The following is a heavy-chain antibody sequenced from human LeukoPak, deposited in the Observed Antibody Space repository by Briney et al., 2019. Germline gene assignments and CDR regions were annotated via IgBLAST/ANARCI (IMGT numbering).Heavy chain of an antibody. V-gene: IGHV3-21*01. D-gene: IGHD6-19*01. J-gene: IGHJ4*02. CDR2: ISSGSRYI. CDR1: GFSFDDYG. Sequence: GGSLRLSCAASGFSFDDYGLTWVRQAPGKGLEWVSSISSGSRYIYYADSVKGRFTISRDNTRNSLYLQMNSLRGEDTAVYYCARDYGSGWHDFDYWGQGTLVTASS. CDR3: ARDYGSGWHDFDY.